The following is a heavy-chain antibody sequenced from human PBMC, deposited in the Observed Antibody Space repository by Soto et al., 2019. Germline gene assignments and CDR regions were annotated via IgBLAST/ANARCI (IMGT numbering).Heavy chain of an antibody. J-gene: IGHJ4*02. CDR1: GASISSYY. Sequence: SETLSLTCTVSGASISSYYWSWIRQHPGKGLEWIGYIYYSGSTYYNPSLKSRVTISVDTSKNQFSLKLNSMTAADTAVYYCARHNYGSGSTYFDYWGQGTLVTVSS. CDR2: IYYSGST. V-gene: IGHV4-59*08. D-gene: IGHD3-10*01. CDR3: ARHNYGSGSTYFDY.